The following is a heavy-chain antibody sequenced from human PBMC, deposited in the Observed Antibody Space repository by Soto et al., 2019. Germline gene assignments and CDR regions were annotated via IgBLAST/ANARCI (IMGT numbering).Heavy chain of an antibody. J-gene: IGHJ6*03. CDR3: ARAVYSRSSYYYYYYMDG. CDR1: GGSISSYY. Sequence: PSETLSLTCTVSGGSISSYYWSWIRQPPGKGLEWIGYIYYSGSTNYNPSLKSRVTILVDTSKNQFSLKLSSVTAADTAVYYCARAVYSRSSYYYYYYMDGXGKGTTVTVSS. CDR2: IYYSGST. V-gene: IGHV4-59*01. D-gene: IGHD6-6*01.